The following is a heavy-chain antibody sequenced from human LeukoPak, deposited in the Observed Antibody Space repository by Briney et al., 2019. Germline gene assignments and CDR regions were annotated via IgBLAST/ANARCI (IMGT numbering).Heavy chain of an antibody. D-gene: IGHD3-22*01. CDR3: ARSYDSSGYYLFDY. V-gene: IGHV4-34*01. CDR1: GGSFSGYY. J-gene: IGHJ4*02. Sequence: SETLSLTCAVYGGSFSGYYWSWIRQPPGKGLEWIGEINHSGSTNYNPSLKGRVTISVDTSKNQFSLKLSSVTAADTAVYYCARSYDSSGYYLFDYWGQGTLVTVSS. CDR2: INHSGST.